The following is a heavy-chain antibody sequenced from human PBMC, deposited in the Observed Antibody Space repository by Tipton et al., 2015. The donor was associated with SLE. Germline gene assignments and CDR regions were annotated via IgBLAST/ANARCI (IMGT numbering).Heavy chain of an antibody. CDR3: ARGRISGNRGYYYMDV. CDR1: GGSISSGSYY. Sequence: TLSLTCTVSGGSISSGSYYWSWIRQPAGKGLEWIGRIYTSGSTNYNPSLKSRVTISVDTSKNQFSLKLSSVTAADTAVYYCARGRISGNRGYYYMDVWGKGTTVTVSS. J-gene: IGHJ6*03. CDR2: IYTSGST. V-gene: IGHV4-61*02. D-gene: IGHD3-10*01.